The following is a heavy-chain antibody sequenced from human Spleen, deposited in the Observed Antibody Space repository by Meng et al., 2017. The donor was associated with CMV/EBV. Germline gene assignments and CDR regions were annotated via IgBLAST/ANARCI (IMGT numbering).Heavy chain of an antibody. D-gene: IGHD3-3*01. CDR2: IYYSGST. Sequence: SETLSLTCTVSGGSISSYYWSWIRQPPGKGLEWIGYIYYSGSTNYNPSLKSRVTISVDTSKNQFSLKLSSVTAADTAVYYCARIEVLRFLEWSLGGGEWFDPWGQGTLVTV. J-gene: IGHJ5*02. CDR1: GGSISSYY. CDR3: ARIEVLRFLEWSLGGGEWFDP. V-gene: IGHV4-59*01.